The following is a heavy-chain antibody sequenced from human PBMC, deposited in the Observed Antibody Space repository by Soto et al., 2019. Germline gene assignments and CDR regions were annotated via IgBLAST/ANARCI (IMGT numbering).Heavy chain of an antibody. CDR1: GSIFRGYG. D-gene: IGHD2-2*01. V-gene: IGHV3-33*01. CDR2: IRYDGSNI. J-gene: IGHJ4*02. Sequence: GGSLRLSCAASGSIFRGYGMHWVRQAPGKGLEWVAVIRYDGSNINYADSVMGRFTISRDNSKNTLYLEMNSLRAEDTAVYYCARVWTYCESPSCYFDSWGRGPLVTVSS. CDR3: ARVWTYCESPSCYFDS.